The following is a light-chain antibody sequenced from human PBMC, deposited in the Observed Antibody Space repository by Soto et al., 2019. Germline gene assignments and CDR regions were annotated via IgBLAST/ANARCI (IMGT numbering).Light chain of an antibody. CDR3: QHYNSYSEA. J-gene: IGKJ1*01. CDR2: KAS. V-gene: IGKV1-5*03. CDR1: QSISRY. Sequence: DIQMTQSPSTLSASVGDRVTITCRASQSISRYLNWYQQKPGKAPKLLIYKASTLKSGVPSRFSGSGSGTEFTLTISSLQPDDFATYYCQHYNSYSEAFGQGTKVDNK.